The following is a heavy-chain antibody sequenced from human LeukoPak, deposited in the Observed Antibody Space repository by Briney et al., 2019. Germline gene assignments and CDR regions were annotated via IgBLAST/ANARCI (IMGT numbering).Heavy chain of an antibody. Sequence: SETLSLTCTVSGGSISSSSYYWGWIRQPPGKGLEWIGSIYHSGSTYYNPSLKSRVTISVDTSKNQFSLKLSSVTAADTAVYYCASSPGIAVASHRDYWGQGTLVTVSS. D-gene: IGHD6-19*01. CDR1: GGSISSSSYY. CDR2: IYHSGST. V-gene: IGHV4-39*07. CDR3: ASSPGIAVASHRDY. J-gene: IGHJ4*02.